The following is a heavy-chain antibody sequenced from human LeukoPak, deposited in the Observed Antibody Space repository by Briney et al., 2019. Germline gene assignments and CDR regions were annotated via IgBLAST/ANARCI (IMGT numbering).Heavy chain of an antibody. V-gene: IGHV3-23*01. D-gene: IGHD5-12*01. J-gene: IGHJ4*02. CDR1: GFTFSSYA. CDR3: APTRGDIVATIEA. Sequence: GGSLRLFCAASGFTFSSYAIRWVRQPRGKGLEWVSAISGSGGSTYYADSVKSRFTITRDNSKNTLYLQMNSLRAEDTAVYYCAPTRGDIVATIEAWGQGTLVTVSS. CDR2: ISGSGGST.